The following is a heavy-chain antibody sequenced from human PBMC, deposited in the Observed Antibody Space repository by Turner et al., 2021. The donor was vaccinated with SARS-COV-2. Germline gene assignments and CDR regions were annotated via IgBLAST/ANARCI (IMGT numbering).Heavy chain of an antibody. V-gene: IGHV3-9*01. CDR3: AKDPGRYDSIQTFAFDI. D-gene: IGHD3-22*01. J-gene: IGHJ3*02. CDR2: ISCNSVTI. CDR1: GFTFDDYA. Sequence: EVQLVESGGGLVQPGRSLRLSCAASGFTFDDYAMHWVRQAPGKGLDWVSVISCNSVTIGYADSVKGRFIISRDNAKNSLYLQMNSLRAEDTALYYCAKDPGRYDSIQTFAFDIWGQGTMVTVSS.